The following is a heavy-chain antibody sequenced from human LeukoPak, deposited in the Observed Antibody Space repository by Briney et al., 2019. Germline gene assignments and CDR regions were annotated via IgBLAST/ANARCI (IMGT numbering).Heavy chain of an antibody. CDR1: GGSISSYY. CDR2: IYYSGST. V-gene: IGHV4-59*12. CDR3: AREAENTNWFDP. Sequence: SETLSLTCTVSGGSISSYYWSWIRQPPGKGLEWIGYIYYSGSTNYNPSLKSRVTISVDTSKNQFSLKLSSVTAADTAVYYCAREAENTNWFDPWGQGTLVTVSS. D-gene: IGHD2/OR15-2a*01. J-gene: IGHJ5*02.